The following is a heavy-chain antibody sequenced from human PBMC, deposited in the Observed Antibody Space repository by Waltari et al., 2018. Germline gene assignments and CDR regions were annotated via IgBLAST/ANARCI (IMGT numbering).Heavy chain of an antibody. D-gene: IGHD3-16*01. J-gene: IGHJ4*02. V-gene: IGHV3-48*04. CDR1: GFTFSSYS. Sequence: EVQLVESGGGLVQPGGSLRLSCAASGFTFSSYSMNWVRQAPGEGLEWVSYIRSSSSTIYYADSVKGRFTISRDNAKNSLYLQMNSLRAEDTAVYYCARWGSEGNFDYWGQGTLVTVSS. CDR2: IRSSSSTI. CDR3: ARWGSEGNFDY.